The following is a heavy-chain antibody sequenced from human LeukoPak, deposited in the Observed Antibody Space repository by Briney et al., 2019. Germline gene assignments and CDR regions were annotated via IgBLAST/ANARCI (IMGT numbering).Heavy chain of an antibody. D-gene: IGHD1-26*01. CDR1: GGSISSGSYY. CDR2: IYTSGST. Sequence: SETLSLTCTVSGGSISSGSYYWSWIRQPAGKGLEWIGRIYTSGSTNYNPSLKSRVTMSVDTSKNQFSLKLSSVTAADTAVYYCARDGGSYYGQFDYWGQGTLVTVSS. V-gene: IGHV4-61*02. J-gene: IGHJ4*02. CDR3: ARDGGSYYGQFDY.